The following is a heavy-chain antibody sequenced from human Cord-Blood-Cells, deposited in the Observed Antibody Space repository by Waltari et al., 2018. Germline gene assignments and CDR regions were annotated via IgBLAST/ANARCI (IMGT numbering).Heavy chain of an antibody. Sequence: EVQLVESGGGLVQPGGSLKLSCAASGFPLPGLAFHWLRQAYGKGLEWVGRIRSKANSYATAYAASVKGRFTISRDDSKNTAYLQMNSLKTEDTAVYYCTSRVGATYYWGQGTLVTVSS. J-gene: IGHJ4*02. V-gene: IGHV3-73*02. D-gene: IGHD1-26*01. CDR1: GFPLPGLA. CDR2: IRSKANSYAT. CDR3: TSRVGATYY.